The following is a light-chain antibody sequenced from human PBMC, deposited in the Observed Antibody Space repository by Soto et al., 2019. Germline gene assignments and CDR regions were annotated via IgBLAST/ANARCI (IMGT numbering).Light chain of an antibody. CDR2: GAS. V-gene: IGKV3-15*01. CDR1: QSIVNN. CDR3: QQYNDWPLT. J-gene: IGKJ4*01. Sequence: EIVMTQSPATLSVSPGERATLSCRASQSIVNNLAWYQQKPGQGPRLLIYGASSRATGLPARFSGSGSGTGFTLTISSLQSEGFAIYYCQQYNDWPLTFGGGTKVEIK.